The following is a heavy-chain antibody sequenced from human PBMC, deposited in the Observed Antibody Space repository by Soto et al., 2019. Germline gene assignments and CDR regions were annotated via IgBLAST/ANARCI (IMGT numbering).Heavy chain of an antibody. CDR3: ARVEYYYDSDGYSLGLDY. J-gene: IGHJ4*02. CDR2: IYYSGST. D-gene: IGHD3-22*01. Sequence: PSETLSLTCTVSGGSISGYYWSWIRQPPGKGLEWIGYIYYSGSTNYNPSLKSRVTISVDTSKNQFSLKLSSVTAADTAVYYCARVEYYYDSDGYSLGLDYWGQGTLVTVSS. CDR1: GGSISGYY. V-gene: IGHV4-59*01.